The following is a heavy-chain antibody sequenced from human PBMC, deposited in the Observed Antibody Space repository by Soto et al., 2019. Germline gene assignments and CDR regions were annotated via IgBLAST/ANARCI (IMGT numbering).Heavy chain of an antibody. CDR1: GFTFSSYW. CDR3: ARDAYISGYYQFDY. V-gene: IGHV3-74*01. D-gene: IGHD6-19*01. Sequence: GGSLRLSCAASGFTFSSYWMHWVRQVPGKGLVWVSRIHFDGSTTHYADSVRGRFTISRDNAKNTLSLQMNSLRAEDTAVYYCARDAYISGYYQFDYWGQGTLVTVSS. CDR2: IHFDGSTT. J-gene: IGHJ4*02.